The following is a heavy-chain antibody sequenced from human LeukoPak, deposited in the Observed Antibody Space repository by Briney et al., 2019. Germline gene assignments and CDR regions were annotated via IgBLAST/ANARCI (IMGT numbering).Heavy chain of an antibody. V-gene: IGHV4-39*07. Sequence: SETLSLTCTVSGGSVSSTTYYWSWIRQPPGKGLEWIASINYSGSTYYNPSLKSRVTISVDTSENQFSLKLSSVTAADTAVYYCARDLSSADLRRACFDPWGPGTLVTVSS. CDR3: ARDLSSADLRRACFDP. CDR2: INYSGST. J-gene: IGHJ5*02. CDR1: GGSVSSTTYY. D-gene: IGHD3-16*02.